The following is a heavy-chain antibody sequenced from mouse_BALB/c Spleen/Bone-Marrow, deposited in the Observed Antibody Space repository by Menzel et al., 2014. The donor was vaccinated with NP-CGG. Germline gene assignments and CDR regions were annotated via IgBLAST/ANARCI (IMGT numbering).Heavy chain of an antibody. Sequence: VKLVESGPGLVAPSQSLSITCTVSGFSLTGYGVSWVRQPPGKGLEWLGMIWGDGSTDYNSALKSRLSISKDNSKSQVFLKMNSLQTDDTARYYCARDPFLITRALDYGGQGTSVTVSS. D-gene: IGHD2-4*01. J-gene: IGHJ4*01. CDR2: IWGDGST. CDR3: ARDPFLITRALDY. CDR1: GFSLTGYG. V-gene: IGHV2-6-7*01.